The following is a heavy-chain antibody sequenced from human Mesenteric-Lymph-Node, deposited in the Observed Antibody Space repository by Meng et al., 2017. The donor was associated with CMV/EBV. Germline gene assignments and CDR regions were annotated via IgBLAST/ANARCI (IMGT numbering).Heavy chain of an antibody. CDR2: IYYSGST. CDR1: GGSFSSGSYY. D-gene: IGHD6-19*01. J-gene: IGHJ4*02. CDR3: ASERRGSGWYSPDY. V-gene: IGHV4-61*01. Sequence: SGGSFSSGSYYWSWIRQPPGKGLEWIGYIYYSGSTNYNPSLKSRVTISVDTSKNQFSLKLSSVTAAATAVYYCASERRGSGWYSPDYWGQGTLVTVSS.